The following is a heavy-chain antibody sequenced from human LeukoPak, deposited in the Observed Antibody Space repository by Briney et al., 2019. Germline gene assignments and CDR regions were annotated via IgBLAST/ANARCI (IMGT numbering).Heavy chain of an antibody. CDR3: ARDWVRFLEWFPPPDYYYYGMDV. CDR1: GFTFSDYY. D-gene: IGHD3-3*01. Sequence: PGGSLRLSCAAPGFTFSDYYMSWIRQAPGKGLEWVSYISSSGSPIYYADSVKGRFTISRDNAKNSLYLQMNSLRAEDTAVYYCARDWVRFLEWFPPPDYYYYGMDVWGQGTTVTVSS. J-gene: IGHJ6*02. CDR2: ISSSGSPI. V-gene: IGHV3-11*04.